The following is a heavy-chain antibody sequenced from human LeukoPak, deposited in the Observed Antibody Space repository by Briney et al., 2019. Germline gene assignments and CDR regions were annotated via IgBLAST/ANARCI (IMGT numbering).Heavy chain of an antibody. J-gene: IGHJ4*02. Sequence: GGSLRLSCAASGIPFSSYWMNWVRQAPGKGLVWVSRIKSDGSITNYADSVKGRFTIPRDNGRNTLFLQMNSLRADDAGVYYCARGGGSYYGGDYFDSWGQGTLVTVSS. CDR3: ARGGGSYYGGDYFDS. D-gene: IGHD1-26*01. V-gene: IGHV3-74*01. CDR1: GIPFSSYW. CDR2: IKSDGSIT.